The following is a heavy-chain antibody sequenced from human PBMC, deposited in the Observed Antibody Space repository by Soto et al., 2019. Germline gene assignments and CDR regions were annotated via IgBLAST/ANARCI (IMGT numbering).Heavy chain of an antibody. CDR3: ARDSGLAPFDI. D-gene: IGHD6-19*01. J-gene: IGHJ3*02. CDR2: IWDDGSNK. CDR1: GFTFSSYA. Sequence: QVQLVESGGGVVQPGRSLRLSCAASGFTFSSYAMHWVRQAPGKGLEWVAVIWDDGSNKKHADSVKGRFTISRDNSSNTLYLQMNSLSAEDTAVYFCARDSGLAPFDIWGQGTVVTVSS. V-gene: IGHV3-33*01.